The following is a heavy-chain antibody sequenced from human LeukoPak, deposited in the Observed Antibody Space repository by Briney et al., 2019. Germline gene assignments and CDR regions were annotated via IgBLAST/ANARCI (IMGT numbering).Heavy chain of an antibody. D-gene: IGHD3-22*01. CDR3: ARVIGEYYYDSSGYLSGNDY. V-gene: IGHV3-23*02. J-gene: IGHJ4*02. CDR1: GLNLTTYA. Sequence: GGSLRLSCAASGLNLTTYAMGWVRQAPGKFLEWVSVIIDRCDSTYYGDSVKGRFTISRDNYKNTMCLKLNSVRAEDTAVYYCARVIGEYYYDSSGYLSGNDYWGKGTMVTVSS. CDR2: IIDRCDST.